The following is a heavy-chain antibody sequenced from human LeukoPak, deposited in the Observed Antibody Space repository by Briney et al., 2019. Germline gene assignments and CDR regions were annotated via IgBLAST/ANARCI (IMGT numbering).Heavy chain of an antibody. J-gene: IGHJ4*02. Sequence: PSETLSLTCTVSGGFISSSSYYWGWIRQPPGKGLEWIGSIYYSGSTYYNPSLKSRVTISVDTSKNQFSLKLSSVTAADTAVYYCAMPTGDILTGYFHYWGQGTLVTVSS. CDR3: AMPTGDILTGYFHY. D-gene: IGHD3-9*01. V-gene: IGHV4-39*01. CDR1: GGFISSSSYY. CDR2: IYYSGST.